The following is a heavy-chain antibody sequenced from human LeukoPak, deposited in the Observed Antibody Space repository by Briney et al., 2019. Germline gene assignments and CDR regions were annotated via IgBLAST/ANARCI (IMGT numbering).Heavy chain of an antibody. CDR2: INPSGRT. Sequence: SETLSLSCGVYSGSLSDKYWSWIRQPPGKGLEWIGEINPSGRTNYNPSLKSRVTMSIDTSKNQFSLKLSSVTAADTAVYYCARLSGYHFDYWGQGALVTVSS. J-gene: IGHJ4*02. V-gene: IGHV4-34*01. D-gene: IGHD5-12*01. CDR1: SGSLSDKY. CDR3: ARLSGYHFDY.